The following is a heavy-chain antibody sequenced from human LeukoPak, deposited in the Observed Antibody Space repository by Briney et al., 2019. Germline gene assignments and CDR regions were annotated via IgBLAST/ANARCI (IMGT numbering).Heavy chain of an antibody. V-gene: IGHV1-46*01. Sequence: ASVKVSCKASGYTFTSYYMHWVRQAPGQGLEWMGIINPSGGSTSYAQKFQGRVTMTRDTSTSTVYMELSSLRSEDTAVYYCARDNSVGDNAWWFDPWGQGTLVTVSS. CDR2: INPSGGST. D-gene: IGHD1-26*01. J-gene: IGHJ5*02. CDR1: GYTFTSYY. CDR3: ARDNSVGDNAWWFDP.